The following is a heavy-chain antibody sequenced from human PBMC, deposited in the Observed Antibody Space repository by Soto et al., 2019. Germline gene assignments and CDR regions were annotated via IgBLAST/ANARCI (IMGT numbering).Heavy chain of an antibody. V-gene: IGHV3-21*01. CDR2: ISSSSTYI. CDR3: AREREGVDY. J-gene: IGHJ4*02. Sequence: EVQLVESGGGLVKPGGSLRLSCAASGFTFSSYSMNWVRQAPGKGLEWVSSISSSSTYIYYADSVKGRFTISRDNAKNSLYVQMNSLRAEDTAVYYCAREREGVDYWGQGTLVTVSS. CDR1: GFTFSSYS.